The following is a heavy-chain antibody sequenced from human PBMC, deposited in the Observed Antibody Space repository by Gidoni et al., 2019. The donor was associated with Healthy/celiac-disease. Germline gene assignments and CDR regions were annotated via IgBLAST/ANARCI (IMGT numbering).Heavy chain of an antibody. Sequence: QVQLVESGGGVVQPGRSLRLSCAASGFTFSSYAMHWVRQAPGKGLEWVAVKSYDGSNKYYADSVKGRFTISRDNSKNTLYLQMNSLRAEDTAVYYCARSHYDILTGYYGYYFDYWGQGTLVTVSS. J-gene: IGHJ4*02. CDR2: KSYDGSNK. V-gene: IGHV3-30-3*01. CDR3: ARSHYDILTGYYGYYFDY. D-gene: IGHD3-9*01. CDR1: GFTFSSYA.